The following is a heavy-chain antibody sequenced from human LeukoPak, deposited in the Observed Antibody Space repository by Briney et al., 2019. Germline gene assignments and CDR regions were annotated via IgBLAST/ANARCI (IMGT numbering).Heavy chain of an antibody. V-gene: IGHV1-24*01. D-gene: IGHD3-16*01. CDR3: ARDRKGGTFEDYYYYMDV. CDR2: FDPEDGET. Sequence: GASVKVSCKVSGYTLTELSMHWVRQAPGKGLEWMGGFDPEDGETIYAQKFQGRVTMTEDTSTDAAYMELSSLRSDDTAVYYCARDRKGGTFEDYYYYMDVWGKGTTVTVSS. J-gene: IGHJ6*03. CDR1: GYTLTELS.